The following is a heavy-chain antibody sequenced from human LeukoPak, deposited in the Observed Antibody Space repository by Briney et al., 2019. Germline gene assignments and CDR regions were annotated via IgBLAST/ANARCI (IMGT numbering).Heavy chain of an antibody. Sequence: GGSLRLSCEASGFTFGTYTMNWVRQAPGKGLEWLSYITSSSSIIYYADSVKGRFTISGDNAKNSLYLQMNSLRAEDTAVYYCARDSPYSGSPHSDAFDIWGQGTMVTVSS. CDR1: GFTFGTYT. CDR3: ARDSPYSGSPHSDAFDI. D-gene: IGHD1-26*01. J-gene: IGHJ3*02. V-gene: IGHV3-48*04. CDR2: ITSSSSII.